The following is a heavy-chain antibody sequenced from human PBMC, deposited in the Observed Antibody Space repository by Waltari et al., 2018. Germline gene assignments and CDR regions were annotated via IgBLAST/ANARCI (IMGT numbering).Heavy chain of an antibody. CDR3: ARRDYDFWSGYSLPFDY. J-gene: IGHJ4*02. CDR1: GGSISSSSYY. V-gene: IGHV4-39*01. CDR2: IYYSGST. D-gene: IGHD3-3*01. Sequence: QLQLQESGPGLVKPSETLSLTCTVSGGSISSSSYYWGWIRQPPGKGLEWIGSIYYSGSTYYNPSLKSRVTISVDTSKNQFSRKLSSVTAADTAVYYCARRDYDFWSGYSLPFDYWGQGTLVTVSS.